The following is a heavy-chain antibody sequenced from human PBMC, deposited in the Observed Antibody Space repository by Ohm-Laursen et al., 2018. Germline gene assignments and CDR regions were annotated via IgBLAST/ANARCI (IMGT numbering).Heavy chain of an antibody. CDR2: ISANGVTT. CDR1: GFTFSIYA. Sequence: SLRLSCTASGFTFSIYAMNWVRQAPGKGLEWVSTISANGVTTWYADSVKGRFTISRDNPETTVFLQLNSLRVDDTAVYYCAKDLERGGSSWYEPLGYFDYWGQGTLVTGSS. V-gene: IGHV3-23*01. J-gene: IGHJ4*02. D-gene: IGHD6-13*01. CDR3: AKDLERGGSSWYEPLGYFDY.